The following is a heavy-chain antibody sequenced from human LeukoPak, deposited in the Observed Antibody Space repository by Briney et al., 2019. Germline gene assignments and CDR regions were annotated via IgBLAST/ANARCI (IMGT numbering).Heavy chain of an antibody. CDR3: ARGAVDTAMVDY. J-gene: IGHJ4*02. CDR1: GGSVSSGSYY. V-gene: IGHV4-61*01. Sequence: SETLSLTCTVSGGSVSSGSYYWSWIRQPPGKGLEWIGYIYYSGGTNYNPSLKSRVTISVDTSKNQFSLKLSSVTAADTAVYYCARGAVDTAMVDYWGQGTLVTVSS. CDR2: IYYSGGT. D-gene: IGHD5-18*01.